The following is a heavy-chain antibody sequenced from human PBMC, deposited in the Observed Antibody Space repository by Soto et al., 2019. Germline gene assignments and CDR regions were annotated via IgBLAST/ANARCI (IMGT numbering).Heavy chain of an antibody. CDR1: GFTFSTFA. CDR2: ISDSGGTR. J-gene: IGHJ4*02. D-gene: IGHD6-6*01. V-gene: IGHV3-23*01. CDR3: ANIEYRSSSLSGIAGY. Sequence: EVHLLESGGGLVQPGGSLRLSCAASGFTFSTFAMAWVRQAPGKGLEWVSGISDSGGTRDYADSVKGRFTISRDNSKNTLYLQMNSLRADDAAVYFCANIEYRSSSLSGIAGYWGQGTLVTVSS.